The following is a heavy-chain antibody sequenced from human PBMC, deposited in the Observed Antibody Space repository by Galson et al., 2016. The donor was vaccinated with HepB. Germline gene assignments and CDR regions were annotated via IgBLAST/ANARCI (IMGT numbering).Heavy chain of an antibody. D-gene: IGHD3-9*01. CDR1: GGNFSRSA. V-gene: IGHV1-69*13. CDR3: ASGNDIFTTPTYALDD. J-gene: IGHJ6*02. Sequence: SVKVSCKASGGNFSRSAVSWVRKAPGQGLEWMGGIIAVIGTTHYAQNFRGRVTITADESTTTAYMELSGLRSEDTAVYYCASGNDIFTTPTYALDDWGQGPTVTVS. CDR2: IIAVIGTT.